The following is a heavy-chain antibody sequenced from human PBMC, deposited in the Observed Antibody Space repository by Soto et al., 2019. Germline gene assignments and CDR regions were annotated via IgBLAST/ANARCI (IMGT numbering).Heavy chain of an antibody. CDR1: SFTFSSYA. D-gene: IGHD6-19*01. V-gene: IGHV3-30*18. CDR2: ISYDGRNK. J-gene: IGHJ2*01. Sequence: QVQLVESGGGVVQPGRSLRLSCVASSFTFSSYAIHWVRQAPGKGLQWVAFISYDGRNKDYADSVKGQFTISRDNSRNTLYLQMSSLRAEDTAVYYCAKNYGPGIAVAGTDWYFDLWGRGTLVTVSS. CDR3: AKNYGPGIAVAGTDWYFDL.